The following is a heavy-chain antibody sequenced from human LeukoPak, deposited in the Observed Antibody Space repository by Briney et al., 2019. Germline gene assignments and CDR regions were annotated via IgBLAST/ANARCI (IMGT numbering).Heavy chain of an antibody. CDR2: INAGNGNT. D-gene: IGHD1-26*01. V-gene: IGHV1-3*01. Sequence: ASVKVSCKASGYTFTSYAMHWVRQAPGQRLEWMGWINAGNGNTKYSQKFQGRVTITRDTSASTAYMELSSLRSEDTAVYYCARDRWWEPTDFSFDYWGQGTLVTVSS. CDR1: GYTFTSYA. CDR3: ARDRWWEPTDFSFDY. J-gene: IGHJ4*02.